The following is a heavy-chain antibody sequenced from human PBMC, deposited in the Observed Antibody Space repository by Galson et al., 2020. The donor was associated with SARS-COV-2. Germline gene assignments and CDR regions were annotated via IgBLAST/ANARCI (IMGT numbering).Heavy chain of an antibody. Sequence: GGSLRLSCASVFPVRTYYMSWVRQAPGKGLEWVALINSDGSTHYADIVKGRFIISRDNFKNTVYLQMNSLRVEDTAIYYCAADPYGGSIGGWGQGTLVTVTS. CDR2: INSDGST. CDR3: AADPYGGSIGG. J-gene: IGHJ4*02. CDR1: VFPVRTYY. D-gene: IGHD5-12*01. V-gene: IGHV3-53*01.